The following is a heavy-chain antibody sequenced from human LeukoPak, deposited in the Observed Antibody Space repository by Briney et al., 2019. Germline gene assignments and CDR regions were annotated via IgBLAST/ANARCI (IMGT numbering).Heavy chain of an antibody. CDR1: GFTFSSYW. CDR2: IKGDGSST. J-gene: IGHJ4*02. V-gene: IGHV3-74*01. D-gene: IGHD2-21*02. Sequence: GGSLRLSCAASGFTFSSYWMHWVRHTPGKGLVWVSRIKGDGSSTSYADSVKGRFTISRDNAKNTLYLQMNSLRAEDTAVYYCARYIVVVTASWYFDYWGQGTLVTVSS. CDR3: ARYIVVVTASWYFDY.